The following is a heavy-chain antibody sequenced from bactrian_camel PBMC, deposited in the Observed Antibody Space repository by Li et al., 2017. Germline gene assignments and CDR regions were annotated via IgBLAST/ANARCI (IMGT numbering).Heavy chain of an antibody. V-gene: IGHV3S40*01. J-gene: IGHJ6*01. CDR3: ARDMKVTALEYCKRRGGLP. Sequence: DVQLVESGGGSVQPGVSLRLSCVASGFVFSNFIMSWVRQSPGKELEWVASITSAQLNTFYADSVKGRFTISRDNAKNTVSLQMDDLKPDDTARYFCARDMKVTALEYCKRRGGLPCGLGTQVTVS. D-gene: IGHD1*01. CDR1: GFVFSNFI. CDR2: ITSAQLNT.